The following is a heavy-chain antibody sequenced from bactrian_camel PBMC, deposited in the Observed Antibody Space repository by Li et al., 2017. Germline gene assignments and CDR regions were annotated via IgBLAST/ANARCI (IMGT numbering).Heavy chain of an antibody. CDR3: VKVGGSWHGAN. V-gene: IGHV3S25*01. CDR2: INSGGGTT. CDR1: GFTFSSYW. D-gene: IGHD6*01. J-gene: IGHJ4*01. Sequence: QLVESGGGLVQPGGSRRLSCAASGFTFSSYWMYWVRQAQGKGLEWVSSINSGGGTTYYADSVKGRFTISRDNAENTVYLQMNSLKPEDTAVYYCVKVGGSWHGANWGQGTQVTVS.